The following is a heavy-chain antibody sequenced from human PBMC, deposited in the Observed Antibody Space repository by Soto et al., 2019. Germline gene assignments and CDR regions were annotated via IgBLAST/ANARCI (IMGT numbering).Heavy chain of an antibody. J-gene: IGHJ4*02. V-gene: IGHV3-7*01. CDR3: ASTRLHDY. CDR1: GFNFSVYW. CDR2: IKEDGSEK. Sequence: EVQLVESGGGLVQPGASLRLSCAVSGFNFSVYWMSWVRQAPGKGLEWVANIKEDGSEKYYVDSVKGRFTISRDNAKKSLSLQMNGLRVEDTAVYYCASTRLHDYWGQGTLVTVSS. D-gene: IGHD4-4*01.